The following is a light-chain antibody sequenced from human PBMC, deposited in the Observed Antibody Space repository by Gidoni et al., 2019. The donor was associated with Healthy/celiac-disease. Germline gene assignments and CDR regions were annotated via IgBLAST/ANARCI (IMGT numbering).Light chain of an antibody. CDR2: GAS. J-gene: IGKJ2*01. CDR3: QQYGSSPQT. CDR1: QSVSSSY. V-gene: IGKV3-20*01. Sequence: EIVLTQSPGTLSLSPGESATLSCRASQSVSSSYLDWYQQKPGQAPRLLIYGASSRATGIPDRFSGSGSGTDFTLTISRLEPEDFAVYYCQQYGSSPQTFGQGTKLEIK.